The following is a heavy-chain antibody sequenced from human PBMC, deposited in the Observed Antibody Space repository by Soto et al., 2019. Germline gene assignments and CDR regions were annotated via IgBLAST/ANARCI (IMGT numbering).Heavy chain of an antibody. J-gene: IGHJ5*02. CDR3: AREVAARPLGRIDP. D-gene: IGHD6-6*01. CDR2: IYYSGST. V-gene: IGHV4-59*01. CDR1: GGSISSYY. Sequence: SETLSLTCTVSGGSISSYYWSWIRQPPGKGLEWIGYIYYSGSTNYNPSLKSRVTISVDTSKNQFSLKLSSVTAADTAVYYCAREVAARPLGRIDPWGQGTLVTVSS.